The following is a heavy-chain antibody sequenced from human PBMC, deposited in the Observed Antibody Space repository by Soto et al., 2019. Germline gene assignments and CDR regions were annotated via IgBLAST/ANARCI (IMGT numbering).Heavy chain of an antibody. CDR3: AKEVSIYYDSSGYYYID. Sequence: EVQLLESGGGLVQPGGSLRLSCAASGFTFSSYAMSWVRQAPGKGLAWVSAISGSGGSTYYADSVKGRFTISRDNSKNTLYLQLNSLRAEDTAVYYCAKEVSIYYDSSGYYYIDWGQGTLVTVSS. J-gene: IGHJ4*02. D-gene: IGHD3-22*01. CDR1: GFTFSSYA. V-gene: IGHV3-23*01. CDR2: ISGSGGST.